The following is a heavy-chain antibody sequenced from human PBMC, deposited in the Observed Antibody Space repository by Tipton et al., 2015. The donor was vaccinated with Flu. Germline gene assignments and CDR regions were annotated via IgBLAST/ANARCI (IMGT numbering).Heavy chain of an antibody. D-gene: IGHD3-10*01. CDR1: GYTFTSYG. CDR3: ARAPTYYYGSGSYYNGYFQH. V-gene: IGHV1-18*01. CDR2: ISAYNGNT. J-gene: IGHJ1*01. Sequence: QLVQSGAEVKKPGASVKVSCKASGYTFTSYGISWVRQAPGQGLEWMGWISAYNGNTNYAQKLQGRVTMTTDTSTSTAYMELRSLRSDDTAVCYCARAPTYYYGSGSYYNGYFQHWGQGTLVTVSS.